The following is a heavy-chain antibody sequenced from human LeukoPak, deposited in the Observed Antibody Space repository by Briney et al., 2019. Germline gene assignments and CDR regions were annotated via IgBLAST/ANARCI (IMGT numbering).Heavy chain of an antibody. CDR3: ARGGGASPSDY. D-gene: IGHD2-2*01. J-gene: IGHJ4*02. Sequence: SETLSLTCTVSGYSISSSYWSWIRQPAGKGLEWIGRFYTSGSANYNPSLKSRVSMSVDTSKNQLSLKLTSVTAADTAVYYCARGGGASPSDYWAQGILATVSS. CDR2: FYTSGSA. V-gene: IGHV4-4*07. CDR1: GYSISSSY.